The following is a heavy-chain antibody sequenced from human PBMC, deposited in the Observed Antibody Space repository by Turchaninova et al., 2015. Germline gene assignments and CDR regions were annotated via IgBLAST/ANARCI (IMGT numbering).Heavy chain of an antibody. D-gene: IGHD4-17*01. V-gene: IGHV3-21*01. CDR3: ARDFTDYGDXTSFXX. Sequence: APGKGLEWVSSISSSSSYIYYADSVKGRFTISSDNAKNSLYLQMNSXXXEDTAVYXXARDFTDYGDXTSFXXWGQGXLVTVSS. CDR2: ISSSSSYI. J-gene: IGHJ4*02.